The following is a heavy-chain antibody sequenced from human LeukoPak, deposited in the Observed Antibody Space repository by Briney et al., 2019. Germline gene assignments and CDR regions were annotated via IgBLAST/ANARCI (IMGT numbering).Heavy chain of an antibody. CDR3: ARGYGSGSQRDFDC. D-gene: IGHD3-10*01. Sequence: SETLSLTCTVSGGSVSSGSYYWSWIRQPPGKGLEWIGYIYYSGSTNYNPSLKSRVTISVDTSKNQFSLKLSSVTAADSAVYYCARGYGSGSQRDFDCWGQGTLVTVSS. V-gene: IGHV4-61*01. CDR1: GGSVSSGSYY. CDR2: IYYSGST. J-gene: IGHJ4*02.